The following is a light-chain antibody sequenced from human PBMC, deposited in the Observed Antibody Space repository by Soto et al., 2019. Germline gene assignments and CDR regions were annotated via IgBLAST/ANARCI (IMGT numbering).Light chain of an antibody. Sequence: QSALTQPAAVSGSPAQSITIPCTGTNSDVGGYNYVSWYQQHPGKAPKLMIFDVSNRPSGVSNRFSGSKSGNTASLTISGVQAEDEADYYCTSWTTSNSYVFGTGTKLTVL. CDR1: NSDVGGYNY. CDR2: DVS. V-gene: IGLV2-14*01. J-gene: IGLJ1*01. CDR3: TSWTTSNSYV.